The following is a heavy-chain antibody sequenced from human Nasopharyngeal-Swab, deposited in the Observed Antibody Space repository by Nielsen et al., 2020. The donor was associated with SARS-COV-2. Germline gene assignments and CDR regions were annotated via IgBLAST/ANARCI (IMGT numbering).Heavy chain of an antibody. V-gene: IGHV3-23*01. Sequence: GESLKISCADTGFTFSYYAMNWVRQAPGKGLEWVSGISDGGGSTSYADSAKGRFTISRDNSKKTLYLQMNSLTAEDTAVYYCAKDLAKYSGSYFDYWGQGTLVTVSS. CDR2: ISDGGGST. D-gene: IGHD1-26*01. CDR3: AKDLAKYSGSYFDY. J-gene: IGHJ4*02. CDR1: GFTFSYYA.